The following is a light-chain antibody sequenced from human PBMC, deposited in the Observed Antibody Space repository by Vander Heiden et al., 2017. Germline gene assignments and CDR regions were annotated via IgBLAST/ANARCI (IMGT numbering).Light chain of an antibody. Sequence: QSVLTPPPSVSGAPGQRVTISCTGSSSTIAAGYAVHWYQQLPGTAPKLHIYGNSNRPSGVPDRFSGSKSGTSASLAITGLQAEDEADYYCQSYDSSLSGSHVVFGGGTKLTVL. J-gene: IGLJ2*01. CDR3: QSYDSSLSGSHVV. CDR1: SSTIAAGYA. V-gene: IGLV1-40*01. CDR2: GNS.